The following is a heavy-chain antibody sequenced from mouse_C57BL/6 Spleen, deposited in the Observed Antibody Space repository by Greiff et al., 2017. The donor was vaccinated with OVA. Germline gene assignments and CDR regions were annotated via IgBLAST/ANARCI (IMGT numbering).Heavy chain of an antibody. Sequence: QVQLQQSGAELARPGASVKLSCKASGYTFTSYGISWVKQRTGQGLEWIGEIYPRSGNTYYNEKFKGKATLTADKSSSTAYMELRSLTSEDSAVYFCARSGYYDYDDSYAIDYWGQGTSVTVSS. CDR2: IYPRSGNT. D-gene: IGHD2-4*01. V-gene: IGHV1-81*01. J-gene: IGHJ4*01. CDR3: ARSGYYDYDDSYAIDY. CDR1: GYTFTSYG.